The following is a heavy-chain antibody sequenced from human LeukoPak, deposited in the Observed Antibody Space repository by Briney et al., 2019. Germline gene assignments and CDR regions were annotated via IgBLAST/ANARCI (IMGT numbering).Heavy chain of an antibody. CDR3: ARYCSSTSCYFVPYAFDI. Sequence: ASVKVSCKASGYTFSGYYIHWVRQAPGQGLEWMGWINPNSGATRYAQKFQGRVTMTRDTSISTAYMELSSLRSDDTAVYYCARYCSSTSCYFVPYAFDIWGQGTMVTVSS. D-gene: IGHD2-2*01. CDR2: INPNSGAT. V-gene: IGHV1-2*02. CDR1: GYTFSGYY. J-gene: IGHJ3*02.